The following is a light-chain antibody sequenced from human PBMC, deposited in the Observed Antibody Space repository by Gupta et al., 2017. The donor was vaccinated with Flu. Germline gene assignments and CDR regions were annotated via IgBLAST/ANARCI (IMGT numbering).Light chain of an antibody. CDR3: QQSDSTPWT. J-gene: IGKJ1*01. CDR1: QSISSY. CDR2: AVS. Sequence: DIQMTQSPSSLSASVGDRVTITCRASQSISSYLNWYYQKPGQAPKVLIYAVSSLQSGVPSRFSGSGSGTDFTLTISSLQPEDSATYYCQQSDSTPWTFGQGTKGEI. V-gene: IGKV1-39*01.